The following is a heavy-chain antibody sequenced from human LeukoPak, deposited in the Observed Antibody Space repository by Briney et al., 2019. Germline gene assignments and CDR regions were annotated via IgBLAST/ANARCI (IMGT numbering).Heavy chain of an antibody. D-gene: IGHD5-12*01. CDR3: ATTIRDSPWDY. V-gene: IGHV3-7*01. J-gene: IGHJ4*02. CDR2: IKQDGSIK. CDR1: GFTFSTYW. Sequence: GGSLRLSCAASGFTFSTYWMSWVRQAPGKGLEWVANIKQDGSIKYYVDSVKGRFTISRDNAKSSLYLQLNSLRAGDTAVYYCATTIRDSPWDYWGQGTLVTVSS.